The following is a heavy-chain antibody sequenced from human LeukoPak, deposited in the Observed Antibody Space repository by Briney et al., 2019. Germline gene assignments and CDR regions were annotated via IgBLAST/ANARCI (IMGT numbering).Heavy chain of an antibody. J-gene: IGHJ5*02. Sequence: ASVKVSCKASGYTFTNYGISWVRQAPGQGLEWMGWISIYNGNTDYAQKLRGRVTMTTDTSTSTAYMELRSLRSDDTAVYYCARFTYDFWSGYYMPDDPWGQGTLVTVSS. D-gene: IGHD3-3*01. CDR2: ISIYNGNT. CDR1: GYTFTNYG. CDR3: ARFTYDFWSGYYMPDDP. V-gene: IGHV1-18*01.